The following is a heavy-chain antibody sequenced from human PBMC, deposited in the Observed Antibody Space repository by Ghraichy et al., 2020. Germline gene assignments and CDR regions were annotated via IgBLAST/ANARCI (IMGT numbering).Heavy chain of an antibody. V-gene: IGHV4-59*01. Sequence: SETLSLTCTVSGGSISRSYWSWIRQPPGKGLEWIGYIYYSGTTNYNPSLKSRVTISVDTSKNQFSLKLSSLTAADTAIYYCAKYSAAGWYFDLWGRGTLVTVSS. D-gene: IGHD5-12*01. CDR1: GGSISRSY. CDR3: AKYSAAGWYFDL. J-gene: IGHJ2*01. CDR2: IYYSGTT.